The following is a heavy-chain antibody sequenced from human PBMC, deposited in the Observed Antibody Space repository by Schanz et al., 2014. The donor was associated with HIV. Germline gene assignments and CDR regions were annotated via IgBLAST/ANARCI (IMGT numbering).Heavy chain of an antibody. V-gene: IGHV3-30*04. CDR1: GFTFRNHA. CDR2: ISYDGKNK. D-gene: IGHD2-15*01. Sequence: QVQLVESGGRVVQPGGSLRLSCAASGFTFRNHAMHWVRQAPGKGLEWVAVISYDGKNKYYADSVKGRFTVSRDNSNNKLFLQMNSLRADDTGVYYCARDLGYCGGGSCSWGQGTLVTVSS. CDR3: ARDLGYCGGGSCS. J-gene: IGHJ4*02.